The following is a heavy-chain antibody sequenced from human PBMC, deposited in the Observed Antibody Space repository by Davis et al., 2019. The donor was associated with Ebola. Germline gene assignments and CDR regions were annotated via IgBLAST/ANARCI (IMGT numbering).Heavy chain of an antibody. V-gene: IGHV1-3*01. Sequence: AASVKVSCKASGYTFTGYYMHWVRQAPGQRLEWMGWINAGNGNTKYSQKFQGRVTITRDTSASTAYMELSSLRSEDTAVYYCARSPGGGFDYWGQGTLVTVSS. CDR3: ARSPGGGFDY. D-gene: IGHD3-16*01. CDR1: GYTFTGYY. CDR2: INAGNGNT. J-gene: IGHJ4*02.